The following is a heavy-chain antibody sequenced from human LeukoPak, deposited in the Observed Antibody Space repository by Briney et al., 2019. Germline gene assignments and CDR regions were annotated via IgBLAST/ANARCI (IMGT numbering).Heavy chain of an antibody. V-gene: IGHV3-64*01. Sequence: GGSLRLSCAASGFTFCDYTMRWVRQAPGKRLEFVSAITSSGGNIHYANSVKGRFTISRDNSKNSLYLQMGGLRTEDMAVYHCARVKAGATISDFYYYMDVWGKGTTVTVSS. CDR1: GFTFCDYT. CDR3: ARVKAGATISDFYYYMDV. D-gene: IGHD1-26*01. J-gene: IGHJ6*03. CDR2: ITSSGGNI.